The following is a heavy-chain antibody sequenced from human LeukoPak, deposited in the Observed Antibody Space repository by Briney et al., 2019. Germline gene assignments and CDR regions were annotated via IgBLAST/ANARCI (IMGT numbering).Heavy chain of an antibody. D-gene: IGHD2-15*01. J-gene: IGHJ3*02. CDR1: GYTFTSYG. CDR2: ISAYNGNT. V-gene: IGHV1-18*01. Sequence: ASVKVSCKASGYTFTSYGISWVRQAPGQGLEWMGWISAYNGNTNYAQKLQGRVTMTTDTSTSTAYMELRSLRSDDAAVYYCASTYCSGGSCYFRTDAFDIWGQGAMVTVSS. CDR3: ASTYCSGGSCYFRTDAFDI.